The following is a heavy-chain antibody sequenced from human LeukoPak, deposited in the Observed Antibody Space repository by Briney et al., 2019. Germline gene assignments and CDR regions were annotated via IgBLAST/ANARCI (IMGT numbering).Heavy chain of an antibody. Sequence: SETLSLTCTVSGGSISSSSYYWGWIRQPPGKGLEWIGSIYYSGSTYYNPSLKSRVTISVDTSKNQFSLKLSSVTAADTAVYYCAKDWGQEGDAFDIWGQGTMVTVSS. CDR1: GGSISSSSYY. V-gene: IGHV4-39*07. J-gene: IGHJ3*02. CDR2: IYYSGST. CDR3: AKDWGQEGDAFDI. D-gene: IGHD3-16*01.